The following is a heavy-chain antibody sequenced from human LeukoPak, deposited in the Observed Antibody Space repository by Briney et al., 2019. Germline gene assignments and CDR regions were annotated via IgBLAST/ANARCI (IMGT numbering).Heavy chain of an antibody. CDR2: INEDGTDS. CDR1: GFTFSGHW. CDR3: AKTSGSYYIDY. Sequence: GGSLRLSCTASGFTFSGHWIHWVRQAPGRGLVWVSRINEDGTDSMYAESVKGRFTISRDNSKNTLYLQMNSLRAEDTAVYYCAKTSGSYYIDYWGQGTLVTVSS. D-gene: IGHD1-26*01. J-gene: IGHJ4*02. V-gene: IGHV3-74*03.